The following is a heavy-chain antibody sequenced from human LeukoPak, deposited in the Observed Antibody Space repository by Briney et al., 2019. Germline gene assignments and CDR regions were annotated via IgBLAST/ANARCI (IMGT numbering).Heavy chain of an antibody. J-gene: IGHJ3*02. Sequence: SETLSLTCTVSGGSISTYYWSWIRQPPGKGLEWIGYVYYSGGTNYNPSLKSRVTMSVDTSKNQFSLKLRSVTAADTAVYYCARGTKRYFDWMTHAFDIWGQGTMVTVSS. CDR1: GGSISTYY. CDR2: VYYSGGT. V-gene: IGHV4-59*01. D-gene: IGHD3-9*01. CDR3: ARGTKRYFDWMTHAFDI.